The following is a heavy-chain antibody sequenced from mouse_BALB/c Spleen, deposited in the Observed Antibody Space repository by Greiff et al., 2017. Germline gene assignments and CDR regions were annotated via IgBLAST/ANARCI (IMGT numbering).Heavy chain of an antibody. J-gene: IGHJ3*01. V-gene: IGHV1S22*01. CDR3: TRGEYGNYGFAY. Sequence: LQQPGSELVRPGASVKLSCKASGYTFTSYWMHWVKHRHGQGLEWIGNIYPGSGSTNYDEKFKSKGTLTVDTSSSTAYMHLSSLTSEDSAVYYCTRGEYGNYGFAYWGQGTLVTVSA. CDR1: GYTFTSYW. CDR2: IYPGSGST. D-gene: IGHD2-10*02.